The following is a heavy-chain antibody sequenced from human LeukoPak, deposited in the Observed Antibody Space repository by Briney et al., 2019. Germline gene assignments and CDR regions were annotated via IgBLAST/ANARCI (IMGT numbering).Heavy chain of an antibody. CDR1: GYTFTGYY. CDR3: ARELKYQLLLGWFDP. D-gene: IGHD2-21*01. J-gene: IGHJ5*02. CDR2: INPNNGAT. Sequence: GASVKVSCKASGYTFTGYYIHWVRQAPGQGLGWMGRINPNNGATNYAQKFQGRVTVTRDTSISIVYMELRRLRSDDTAVYYCARELKYQLLLGWFDPWGQGSLVTVSS. V-gene: IGHV1-2*06.